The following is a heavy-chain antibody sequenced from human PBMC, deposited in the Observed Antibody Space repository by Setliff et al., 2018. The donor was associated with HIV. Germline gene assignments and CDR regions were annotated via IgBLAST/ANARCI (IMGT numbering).Heavy chain of an antibody. CDR3: ARAVNQNKAMVYIARWGWYFDL. CDR1: GGSISSHY. D-gene: IGHD5-18*01. Sequence: SETLSLTCTVSGGSISSHYWSWIRQPPGKGLEWIGSIYYNGITNYNPSLKSRVTISVDTSKNQFSLRLSSVTAADTAVYYCARAVNQNKAMVYIARWGWYFDLWGRGTLVTVSS. CDR2: IYYNGIT. V-gene: IGHV4-59*11. J-gene: IGHJ2*01.